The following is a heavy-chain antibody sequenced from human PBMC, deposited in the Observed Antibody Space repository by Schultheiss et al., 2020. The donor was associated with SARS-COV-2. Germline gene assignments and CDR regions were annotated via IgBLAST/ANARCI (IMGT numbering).Heavy chain of an antibody. D-gene: IGHD2-2*01. Sequence: SGPTLVKPTQTLTLTCIFSGFSLSAGGVGVGWIRQPPGKALEWLALIYWNDDKRYSPSLKSRLTITKDTSKNQVVLTMTNMDPVDTATYYCAHSVYCSSTSCYGGGDNWFDPWGQGTLVTVSS. CDR1: GFSLSAGGVG. CDR2: IYWNDDK. V-gene: IGHV2-5*01. CDR3: AHSVYCSSTSCYGGGDNWFDP. J-gene: IGHJ5*02.